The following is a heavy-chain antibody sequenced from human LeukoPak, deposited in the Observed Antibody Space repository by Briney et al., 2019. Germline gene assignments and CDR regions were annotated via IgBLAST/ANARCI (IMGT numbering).Heavy chain of an antibody. CDR2: ISAYHGNT. J-gene: IGHJ5*02. CDR1: GYTFTSYG. Sequence: ASVKVSCKASGYTFTSYGISWVRQAPGQGLEWMGRISAYHGNTNYAQKLQGRVTMTTDTSTSTAYMELRSLRSDDTAVYYCARDRGYGSGSYPPLNWFDPWGQGTLDTVSS. D-gene: IGHD3-10*01. CDR3: ARDRGYGSGSYPPLNWFDP. V-gene: IGHV1-18*04.